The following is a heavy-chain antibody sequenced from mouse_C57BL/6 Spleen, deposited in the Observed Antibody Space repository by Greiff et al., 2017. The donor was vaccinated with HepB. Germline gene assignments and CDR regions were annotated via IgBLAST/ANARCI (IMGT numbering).Heavy chain of an antibody. CDR2: INYDGSST. CDR3: ARDGSRSYWYFDV. J-gene: IGHJ1*03. D-gene: IGHD1-1*01. V-gene: IGHV5-16*01. CDR1: GFTFSDYY. Sequence: EVQLVESEGGLVQPGSSMKLSCTASGFTFSDYYMAWVRQVPEKGLEWVANINYDGSSTYYLDSLKSRFIISRDNAKNILYLQMSSLKSEDTATYYCARDGSRSYWYFDVWGTGTTVTVSS.